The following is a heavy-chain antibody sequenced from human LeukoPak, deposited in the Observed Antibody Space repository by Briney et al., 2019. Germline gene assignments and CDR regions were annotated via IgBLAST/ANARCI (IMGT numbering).Heavy chain of an antibody. V-gene: IGHV1-18*01. CDR1: GYTFTSYG. J-gene: IGHJ3*02. D-gene: IGHD1-26*01. Sequence: ASVKASCKASGYTFTSYGISWVRQAPGQGLEWMGWISAYNGNTNYAQKLQGRVTMTTDTSTSTAYMELRSLRSDDTAVYYCARGGIVGATEDPAFDIWGQGTMVTVSS. CDR3: ARGGIVGATEDPAFDI. CDR2: ISAYNGNT.